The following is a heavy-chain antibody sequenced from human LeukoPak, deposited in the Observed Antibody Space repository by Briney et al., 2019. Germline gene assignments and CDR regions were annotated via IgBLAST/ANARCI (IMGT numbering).Heavy chain of an antibody. J-gene: IGHJ4*02. CDR3: ARGPYDVLMVYAFDY. D-gene: IGHD2-8*01. Sequence: SVKVSCKASGGTFSSYAISWVRQAPGQGFKWMGGIIPIFGTANYAQKFQGRVTITTDESTSTAYMELSSLRSEDTAVYYCARGPYDVLMVYAFDYWGQGTLVTVSS. CDR2: IIPIFGTA. V-gene: IGHV1-69*05. CDR1: GGTFSSYA.